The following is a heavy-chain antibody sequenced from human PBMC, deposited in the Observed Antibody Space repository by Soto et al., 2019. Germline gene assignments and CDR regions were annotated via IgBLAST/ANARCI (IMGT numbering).Heavy chain of an antibody. CDR1: GGSFSGYY. CDR2: INHSGST. CDR3: ARDKITGVFDY. J-gene: IGHJ4*02. Sequence: QVQLQQWGAGLLKPSETLSLTCAVYGGSFSGYYWTWIRQPPGTGLEWIGEINHSGSTNYNPSLKXXVPISVDTSKNQFSLTLTSVTAADTAVYYCARDKITGVFDYWGQGTLVTVSS. D-gene: IGHD2-8*02. V-gene: IGHV4-34*01.